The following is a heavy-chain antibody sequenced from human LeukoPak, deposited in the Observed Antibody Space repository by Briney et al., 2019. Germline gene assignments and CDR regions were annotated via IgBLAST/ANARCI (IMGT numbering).Heavy chain of an antibody. CDR1: GGTFSSYA. D-gene: IGHD1-26*01. V-gene: IGHV1-69*05. CDR3: ARSRIVGATQGALNY. Sequence: ASVKVSCKASGGTFSSYAISWVRQAPGQGLEWMGRIIPIFGTANYAQKFQGRVTITTDESTSTAYMELSSLRSEDTAAYYCARSRIVGATQGALNYWGQGTLVTVSS. J-gene: IGHJ4*02. CDR2: IIPIFGTA.